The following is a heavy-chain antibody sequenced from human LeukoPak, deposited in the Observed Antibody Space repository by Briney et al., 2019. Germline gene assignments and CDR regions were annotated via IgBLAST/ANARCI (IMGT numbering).Heavy chain of an antibody. Sequence: GGSLRLSCAASGFTFEDYGMSWVRQAPGKGLEWVSGINWNGGSTGYADSVKGRFTISRDNAKNSLYLQMNSLRAEDTALYYCARDPIAVAGTYYFDYWGQGTLVTVSS. CDR1: GFTFEDYG. CDR2: INWNGGST. V-gene: IGHV3-20*04. D-gene: IGHD6-19*01. J-gene: IGHJ4*02. CDR3: ARDPIAVAGTYYFDY.